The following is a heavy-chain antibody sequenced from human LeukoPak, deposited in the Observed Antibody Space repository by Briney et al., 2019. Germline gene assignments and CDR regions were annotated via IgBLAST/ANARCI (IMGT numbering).Heavy chain of an antibody. CDR1: GGAISSYY. Sequence: SETLSLTCTASGGAISSYYWSWIRQPPGKGLEWIGYIYYSGSTNYNPSLKSRVTISVDTSKNQFSLKLSSVTAADTAVYYCARGPTRYYFDYWGQGTLVTVSS. D-gene: IGHD2-15*01. V-gene: IGHV4-59*01. J-gene: IGHJ4*02. CDR2: IYYSGST. CDR3: ARGPTRYYFDY.